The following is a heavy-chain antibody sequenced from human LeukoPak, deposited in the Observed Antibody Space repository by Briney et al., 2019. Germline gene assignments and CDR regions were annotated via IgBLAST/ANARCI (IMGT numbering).Heavy chain of an antibody. D-gene: IGHD6-19*01. CDR1: GGTFSSYA. Sequence: GASVKVSCKASGGTFSSYAISWVREAPGRGLEWMGGIIPIFVTANYAQKFHGRVTITADKSTSTAYMELSSLRSEGTAVYYCAREVAVAGRGVGLEPFDYWGQGTLVTVSS. CDR3: AREVAVAGRGVGLEPFDY. V-gene: IGHV1-69*06. J-gene: IGHJ4*02. CDR2: IIPIFVTA.